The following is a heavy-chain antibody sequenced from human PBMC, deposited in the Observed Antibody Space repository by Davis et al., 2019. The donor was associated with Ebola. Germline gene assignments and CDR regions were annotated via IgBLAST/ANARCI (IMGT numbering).Heavy chain of an antibody. CDR1: GGSINSEF. CDR2: VYYNGRT. CDR3: ARGFSGGDHYSFDH. J-gene: IGHJ4*02. Sequence: PSETLSLTCTVSGGSINSEFWTWIRQFPGKGLEWIGYVYYNGRTNYNPFLKSRLTMSVDTSKSYFSLKLTSVTAADTAVYYCARGFSGGDHYSFDHWGQGTQVTGSS. D-gene: IGHD2-21*02. V-gene: IGHV4-59*12.